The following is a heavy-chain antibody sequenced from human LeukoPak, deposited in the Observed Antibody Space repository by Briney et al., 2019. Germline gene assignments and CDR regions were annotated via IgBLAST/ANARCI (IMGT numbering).Heavy chain of an antibody. V-gene: IGHV3-74*01. CDR3: AKDRRELDVFDI. J-gene: IGHJ3*02. CDR1: GFTFSSYW. Sequence: GGSLRLSCAASGFTFSSYWMHWVRQAPGKGLVWVSRINSDESSTSYADSMKGRFTISRDNSKNTLFVQMNSLRAEDTAVYYCAKDRRELDVFDIWGQGTMVTVSS. CDR2: INSDESST.